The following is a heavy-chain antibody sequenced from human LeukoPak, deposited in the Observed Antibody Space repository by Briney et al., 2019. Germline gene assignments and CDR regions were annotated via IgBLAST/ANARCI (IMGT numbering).Heavy chain of an antibody. CDR1: GGSISSYY. D-gene: IGHD4-11*01. CDR2: IYYNGST. V-gene: IGHV4-59*01. CDR3: ARSITVTRLGNWFDP. J-gene: IGHJ5*02. Sequence: PSETLSLTCTVSGGSISSYYWSWIRQPPGKGLEWIGYIYYNGSTNYNPSLKSRVTISVDTSKNQFSLKLSSVTAADTAVYYCARSITVTRLGNWFDPWGQGTLVTVSS.